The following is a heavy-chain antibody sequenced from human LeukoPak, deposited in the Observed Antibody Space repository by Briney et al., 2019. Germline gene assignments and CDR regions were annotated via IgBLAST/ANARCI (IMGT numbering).Heavy chain of an antibody. Sequence: GGSLRLSCAASGFIVSINYMNWVRQAPGKGLEWVTFISYDGRNILYADSVKGRFTISRDNSKNTLYLQMNSLRVEDTALYYCTREGGTTGTSTFDNWGQGTLVTVSS. J-gene: IGHJ4*02. D-gene: IGHD1-1*01. CDR2: ISYDGRNI. CDR3: TREGGTTGTSTFDN. V-gene: IGHV3-30*03. CDR1: GFIVSINY.